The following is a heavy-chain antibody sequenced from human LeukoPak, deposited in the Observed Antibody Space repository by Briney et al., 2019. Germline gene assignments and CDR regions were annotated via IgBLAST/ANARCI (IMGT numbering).Heavy chain of an antibody. CDR2: IYRSGST. Sequence: SSETLSLTCAVSGVSISSTNWWSWVRQPPGKGLEWIGEIYRSGSTNYNPSLKSRVTISVDKSKNQFSLKLSSVTAADTAVYYCAIIVGATGYFDYWGQGTLVTVSS. V-gene: IGHV4-4*02. CDR3: AIIVGATGYFDY. J-gene: IGHJ4*02. CDR1: GVSISSTNW. D-gene: IGHD1-26*01.